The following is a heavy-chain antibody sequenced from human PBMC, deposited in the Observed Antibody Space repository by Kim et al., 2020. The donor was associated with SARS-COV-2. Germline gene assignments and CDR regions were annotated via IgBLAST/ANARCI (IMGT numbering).Heavy chain of an antibody. CDR2: ISSSGDYI. V-gene: IGHV3-21*01. D-gene: IGHD2-15*01. CDR1: GFTFSSYS. J-gene: IGHJ6*02. CDR3: AREYSDYYGMDV. Sequence: GGSLRLSCTASGFTFSSYSMNWVRQASGKGLEWVSSISSSGDYIYYADSVKGRLIISRDNAKNSLYLQMNSLRDEDTAVYYCAREYSDYYGMDVWGQGTTVTVSS.